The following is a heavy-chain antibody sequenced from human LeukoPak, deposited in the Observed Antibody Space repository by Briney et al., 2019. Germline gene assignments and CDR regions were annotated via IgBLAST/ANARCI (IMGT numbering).Heavy chain of an antibody. CDR1: GGSLSSGNYY. CDR2: LFYTGST. J-gene: IGHJ4*02. V-gene: IGHV4-39*01. Sequence: SETLSLTCSVSGGSLSSGNYYWGCIRQPPGKGLEWIGSLFYTGSTYYNPSLKSRVTISVDTSKNQFSLNLSSVTAADPAIYYCASGSYSSGWHPYFDSWGQGTLVTVSS. CDR3: ASGSYSSGWHPYFDS. D-gene: IGHD6-19*01.